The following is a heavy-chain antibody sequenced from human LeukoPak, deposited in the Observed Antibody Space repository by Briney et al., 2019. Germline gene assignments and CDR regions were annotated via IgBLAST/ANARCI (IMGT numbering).Heavy chain of an antibody. CDR2: IYYSGST. CDR1: GGSISSSSYY. D-gene: IGHD1-26*01. Sequence: PSETLSLTCTVSGGSISSSSYYWGWIRQPPGKGLEWIGSIYYSGSTYYNPSLKSRVTISVDTSKNQFSLKLSSVTAADTAVYYCARVGPFSGGYHDYWGQGTLVTVSS. J-gene: IGHJ4*02. V-gene: IGHV4-39*07. CDR3: ARVGPFSGGYHDY.